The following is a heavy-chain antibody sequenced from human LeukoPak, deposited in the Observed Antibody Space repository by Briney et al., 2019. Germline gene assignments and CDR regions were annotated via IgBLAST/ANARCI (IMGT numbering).Heavy chain of an antibody. CDR2: ISWNSGSI. D-gene: IGHD2-21*02. V-gene: IGHV3-9*01. J-gene: IGHJ3*02. Sequence: PGGSLRLSCAASGFTFDDYAMHWVRHAPGKGLEWVSGISWNSGSIGYADSVKGRFTISRDNAKNSLYLQMNSLRAEDTALYYCAKGTEATEPHAFDIWGQGTMVTVSS. CDR1: GFTFDDYA. CDR3: AKGTEATEPHAFDI.